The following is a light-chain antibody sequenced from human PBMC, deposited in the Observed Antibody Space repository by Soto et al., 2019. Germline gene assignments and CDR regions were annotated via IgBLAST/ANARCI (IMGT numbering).Light chain of an antibody. CDR1: QSISSW. V-gene: IGKV1-5*01. J-gene: IGKJ4*01. CDR2: DAS. Sequence: DIQMTQSPSTLSASVGDRVTITCRASQSISSWLAWYQQKPGKAPKLLIYDASSLESGVPSRFSGSGSGTEFTLTISSLEPEDFAVYYCQQRSNWPSLTFGGGTKVEIK. CDR3: QQRSNWPSLT.